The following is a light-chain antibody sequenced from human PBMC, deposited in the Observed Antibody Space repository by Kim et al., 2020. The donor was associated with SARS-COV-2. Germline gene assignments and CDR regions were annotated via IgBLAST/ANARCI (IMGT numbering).Light chain of an antibody. J-gene: IGKJ4*01. CDR2: DAS. V-gene: IGKV3-15*01. CDR3: QQHKSWPLT. Sequence: EIVMTQSPATLSVSPGERTTLSCRASQSVRSQLAWYQQKPGQAPRLLIYDASTRATGIPVRFSGSGSGTEFTLTITSLQSEDFASYYCQQHKSWPLTFGGGTKVDIK. CDR1: QSVRSQ.